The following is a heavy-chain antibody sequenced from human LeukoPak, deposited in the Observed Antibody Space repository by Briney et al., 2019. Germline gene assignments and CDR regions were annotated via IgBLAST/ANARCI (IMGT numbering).Heavy chain of an antibody. J-gene: IGHJ5*02. CDR3: ASLTTAAGRGNWFDP. CDR1: GYTFTSYY. CDR2: IHTNTGNP. V-gene: IGHV7-4-1*02. D-gene: IGHD6-13*01. Sequence: ASVKVSCKASGYTFTSYYMHWVRQAPGQGLEWLGWIHTNTGNPTYAQGFTGRFVFSLDTSVSTAYLQISSLKAEDTAVYYCASLTTAAGRGNWFDPWGQGTLVTVSS.